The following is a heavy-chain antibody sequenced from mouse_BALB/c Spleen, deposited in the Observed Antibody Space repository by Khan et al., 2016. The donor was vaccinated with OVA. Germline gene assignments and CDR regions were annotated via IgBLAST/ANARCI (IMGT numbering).Heavy chain of an antibody. CDR3: GWGTGPTFGMDY. Sequence: QVQLLQSGAELMKPGASVKISCKATGYTFSSYWIEWVKQRPGHGLEWIGEILPGRGNSNYNEKFKGKATFTADTSSNIAYMQPNSLTSEDSAVYYCGWGTGPTFGMDYWGQRSSVTVSS. V-gene: IGHV1-9*01. CDR2: ILPGRGNS. CDR1: GYTFSSYW. J-gene: IGHJ4*01. D-gene: IGHD4-1*01.